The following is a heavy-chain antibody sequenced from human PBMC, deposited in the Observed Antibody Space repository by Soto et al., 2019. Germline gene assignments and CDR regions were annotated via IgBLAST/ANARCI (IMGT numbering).Heavy chain of an antibody. CDR2: TTSRRSTI. CDR3: ARVMGACSDNSSYPGPYDS. V-gene: IGHV3-48*02. CDR1: GFTFSTYA. D-gene: IGHD4-4*01. J-gene: IGHJ5*02. Sequence: GGSLRLSCAASGFTFSTYAMTWVRQAPGQGLEWVCYTTSRRSTIKYADSVRGRFAVFRDKAKNSRYLQLNSLRDEDTAVYYWARVMGACSDNSSYPGPYDSWGQGTLVTVSS.